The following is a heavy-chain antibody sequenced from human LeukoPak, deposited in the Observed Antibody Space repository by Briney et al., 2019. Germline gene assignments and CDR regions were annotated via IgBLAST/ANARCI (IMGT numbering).Heavy chain of an antibody. D-gene: IGHD3-22*01. J-gene: IGHJ4*02. CDR2: IYYSGST. CDR3: ARVTGYIVEDYFDY. V-gene: IGHV4-61*05. CDR1: GASISSSTDY. Sequence: PSETLSLTCTVSGASISSSTDYWGWIRQPPGKGLEWIGYIYYSGSTNYNPSLKSRVTISVDTSKNQFSLRLSSVTAADTAVYYCARVTGYIVEDYFDYWGQGTLVTVSS.